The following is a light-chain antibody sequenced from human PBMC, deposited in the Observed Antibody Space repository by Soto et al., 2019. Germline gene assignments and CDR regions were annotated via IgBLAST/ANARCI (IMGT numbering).Light chain of an antibody. CDR1: QTISNF. CDR3: QHYNSYSEA. J-gene: IGKJ1*01. V-gene: IGKV1-5*03. Sequence: IQMTQSPSSLSASFGDRVTITCRASQTISNFLNWYQKKPGKAPKLLIYKASTLKSGVPSRFRGSGSGTEFTLTISSLQPDDFETYYCQHYNSYSEAFGQGTKVDIK. CDR2: KAS.